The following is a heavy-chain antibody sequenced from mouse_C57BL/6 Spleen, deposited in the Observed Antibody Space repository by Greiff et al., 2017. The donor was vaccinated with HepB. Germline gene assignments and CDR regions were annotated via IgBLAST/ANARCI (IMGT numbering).Heavy chain of an antibody. Sequence: VQLQQSGPELVKPGASVKIPCKASGYTFTDYNMDWVKQSHGKSLEWIGDINPNNGGTIYNQKFKGKATLTVDKSSSTAYMELRSLTSEDTAVYYCARERYGSSYVRYFDVWGTGTTVTVSS. V-gene: IGHV1-18*01. D-gene: IGHD1-1*01. CDR2: INPNNGGT. J-gene: IGHJ1*03. CDR3: ARERYGSSYVRYFDV. CDR1: GYTFTDYN.